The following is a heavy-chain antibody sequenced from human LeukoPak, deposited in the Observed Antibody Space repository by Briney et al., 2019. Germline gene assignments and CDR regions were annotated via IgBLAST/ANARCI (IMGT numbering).Heavy chain of an antibody. V-gene: IGHV1-2*02. CDR3: ARGPGGGYDWLGY. D-gene: IGHD5-12*01. Sequence: GASVKVSCKASGYIFTGYYLHWVRQAPGQGLEWMGWSNPTSGSTNYAQKFQGRVTMTRDTSISTAYMELSRLRSDDTAVYYCARGPGGGYDWLGYWGQGTLVTVSP. CDR2: SNPTSGST. J-gene: IGHJ4*02. CDR1: GYIFTGYY.